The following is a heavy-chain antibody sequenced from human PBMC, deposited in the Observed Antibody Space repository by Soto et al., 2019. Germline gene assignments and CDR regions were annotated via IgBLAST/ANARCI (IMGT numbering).Heavy chain of an antibody. CDR2: IYWDDDT. V-gene: IGHV2-5*02. J-gene: IGHJ3*01. D-gene: IGHD3-16*01. CDR1: GFSFSADGVG. Sequence: HITLKESGPPLVKPTQTLTLTCIFSGFSFSADGVGVGWIRQPPGKTLEWLALIYWDDDTRYRPSLKSRLTITKHSPKHXVVLTMTNMDPLDTATYYCAHAFGGTSWPNDAFDVWGQGTVVTVSS. CDR3: AHAFGGTSWPNDAFDV.